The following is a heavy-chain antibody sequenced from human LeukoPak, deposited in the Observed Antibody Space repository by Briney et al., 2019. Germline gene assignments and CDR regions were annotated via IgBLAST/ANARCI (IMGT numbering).Heavy chain of an antibody. CDR3: ARDGGWLGYYYYMDV. J-gene: IGHJ6*03. CDR1: GYTFTGYY. D-gene: IGHD6-19*01. Sequence: GASVKVSCKASGYTFTGYYMHWVRQAPGQGLEWMGGIIPIFGTANYAQKFQGRVTITADKSASTAYMDLSSLRSEDTAVYYCARDGGWLGYYYYMDVWGKGTTVTV. CDR2: IIPIFGTA. V-gene: IGHV1-69*06.